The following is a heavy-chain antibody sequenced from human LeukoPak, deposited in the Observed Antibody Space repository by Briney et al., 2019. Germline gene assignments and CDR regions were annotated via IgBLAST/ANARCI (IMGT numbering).Heavy chain of an antibody. D-gene: IGHD2-15*01. CDR2: IRNNGGNT. CDR1: GXTFSSYA. J-gene: IGHJ6*03. Sequence: GGSLRLSCSASGXTFSSYAVYWVRQAPGKGLEYISAIRNNGGNTYYADSVKGRFTISRDNSKNTLFLQMSSLRAEDTAVYYCVSGYCSGGRCYSRDAWGQGTTVTVSS. CDR3: VSGYCSGGRCYSRDA. V-gene: IGHV3-64D*06.